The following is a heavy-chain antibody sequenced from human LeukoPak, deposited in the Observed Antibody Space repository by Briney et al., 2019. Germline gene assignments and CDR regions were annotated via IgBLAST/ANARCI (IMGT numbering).Heavy chain of an antibody. Sequence: ASVKVSCKASGYTFTGYYMHWVRQAPGQGLEWMGWINPNSGGTNYAQKFQGRVTMTRDTSISTVYMELSRLRSDDTAVYYCARVRQQLVRSYDAFDIWGQGTMVTVSS. CDR1: GYTFTGYY. J-gene: IGHJ3*02. V-gene: IGHV1-2*02. CDR3: ARVRQQLVRSYDAFDI. D-gene: IGHD6-13*01. CDR2: INPNSGGT.